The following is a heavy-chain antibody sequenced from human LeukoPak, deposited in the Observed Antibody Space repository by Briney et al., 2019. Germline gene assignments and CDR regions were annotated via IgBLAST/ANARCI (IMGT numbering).Heavy chain of an antibody. J-gene: IGHJ5*01. Sequence: GASVKVSCKASGYTFTSYGISWVRQAPGQGLEWMGWISAYNGNTNYAQKLQGRVTMSTDTSTSTGYMELRSLRSDDTAVYYCVKGIELVRYSWFDSWGQGTLVTVSS. CDR3: VKGIELVRYSWFDS. D-gene: IGHD1-1*01. CDR2: ISAYNGNT. V-gene: IGHV1-18*01. CDR1: GYTFTSYG.